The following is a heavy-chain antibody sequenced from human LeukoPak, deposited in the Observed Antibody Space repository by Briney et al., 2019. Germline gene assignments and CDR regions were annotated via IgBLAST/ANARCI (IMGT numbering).Heavy chain of an antibody. J-gene: IGHJ4*02. CDR1: GGSFSGYY. CDR3: ARRGMVATIDY. CDR2: INHSGST. D-gene: IGHD1-26*01. V-gene: IGHV4-34*01. Sequence: SETLSLTCAVYGGSFSGYYWSWIRQPPGKGLEWIGEINHSGSTNYNPSLKSRVTISVDTSKNKISLKLISVPAADTAVYYCARRGMVATIDYCGQGTLVTVSS.